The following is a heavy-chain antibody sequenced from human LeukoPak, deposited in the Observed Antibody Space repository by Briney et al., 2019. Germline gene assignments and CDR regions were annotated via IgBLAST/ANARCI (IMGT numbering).Heavy chain of an antibody. CDR3: ARGKVKTGTTADYFDY. V-gene: IGHV1-18*01. D-gene: IGHD1-7*01. J-gene: IGHJ4*02. CDR2: ISAYNGNT. Sequence: GASVKVSCKASGYTFTSYGISWARQAPGQGLEWMGWISAYNGNTNYAQKLQGRVTMTTDTSTSTAYMELRSLRSDDTAVYYCARGKVKTGTTADYFDYWGQGTLVTVSS. CDR1: GYTFTSYG.